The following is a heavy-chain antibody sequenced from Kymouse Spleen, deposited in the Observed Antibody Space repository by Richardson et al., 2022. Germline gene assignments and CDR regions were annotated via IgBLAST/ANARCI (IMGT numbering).Heavy chain of an antibody. CDR1: GFTFSSYG. CDR2: ISYDGSNK. CDR3: AKDNHYGSGSPYYYGMDV. V-gene: IGHV3-30*18. D-gene: IGHD3-10*01. J-gene: IGHJ6*02. Sequence: QVQLVESGGGVVQPGRSLRLSCAASGFTFSSYGMHWVRQAPGKGLEWVAVISYDGSNKYYADSVKGRFTISRDNSKNTLYLQMNSLRAEDTAVYYCAKDNHYGSGSPYYYGMDVWGQGTTVTVSS.